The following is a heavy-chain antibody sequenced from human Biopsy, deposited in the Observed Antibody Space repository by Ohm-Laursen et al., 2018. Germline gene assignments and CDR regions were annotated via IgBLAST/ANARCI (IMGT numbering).Heavy chain of an antibody. CDR2: ISPSGATT. J-gene: IGHJ6*02. D-gene: IGHD5-24*01. Sequence: SVKVSCKASGNTFATYHIHWVRQAPGQGLEWMGVISPSGATTSFSQKFQGRITMTRATSTGTVYMDLNSLGSEDTAVYYCARAGVGSDGTDSYYYGMDVWGPGTTVTVSS. CDR3: ARAGVGSDGTDSYYYGMDV. V-gene: IGHV1-46*01. CDR1: GNTFATYH.